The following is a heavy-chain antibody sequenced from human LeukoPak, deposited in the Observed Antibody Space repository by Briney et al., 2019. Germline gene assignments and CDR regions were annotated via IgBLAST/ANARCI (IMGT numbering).Heavy chain of an antibody. D-gene: IGHD3-9*01. Sequence: GGSLRLSCAASGFTFSSYGMHWVRQAPGKGLEWVAVISYDGSNKYYVDSVKGRFTISRDNSKNTLYLQMNSLRAEDTAVYYCAKTFGSYDILTGYYAADAFDIWGQGTMVTVSS. V-gene: IGHV3-30*18. CDR2: ISYDGSNK. J-gene: IGHJ3*02. CDR3: AKTFGSYDILTGYYAADAFDI. CDR1: GFTFSSYG.